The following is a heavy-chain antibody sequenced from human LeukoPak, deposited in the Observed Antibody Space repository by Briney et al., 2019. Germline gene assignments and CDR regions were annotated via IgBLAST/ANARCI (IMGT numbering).Heavy chain of an antibody. D-gene: IGHD5-18*01. CDR2: MNPNSGNT. CDR1: GDTFNSYA. Sequence: GASVKVSCKTFGDTFNSYAVTWVRQAPGQGLEWMGWMNPNSGNTGYAQKFQGRVTMTRNTSISTAYMELSSLRSEDTAVYYCARRQLWLVDAFDIWGQGTMVTVSS. J-gene: IGHJ3*02. CDR3: ARRQLWLVDAFDI. V-gene: IGHV1-8*02.